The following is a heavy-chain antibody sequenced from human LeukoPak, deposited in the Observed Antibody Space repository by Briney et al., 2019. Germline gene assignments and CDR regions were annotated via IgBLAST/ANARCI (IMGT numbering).Heavy chain of an antibody. J-gene: IGHJ5*02. Sequence: GGSLRLSCAASGFSFSSFEMNWVRQAPGKGLEWVSVIYSGGSTYYADSVKGRFTISRDNSKNTLYLQMNSLRAEDTAVYYCARVEHWGQGTLVTVSS. CDR1: GFSFSSFE. CDR2: IYSGGST. CDR3: ARVEH. V-gene: IGHV3-53*01.